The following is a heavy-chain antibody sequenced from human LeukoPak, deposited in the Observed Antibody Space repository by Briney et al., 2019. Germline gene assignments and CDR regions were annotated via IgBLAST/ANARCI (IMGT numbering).Heavy chain of an antibody. D-gene: IGHD3-10*01. CDR3: ASQSFGELAY. CDR1: GFTFSDYA. J-gene: IGHJ4*02. Sequence: PGGSLRLSCAASGFTFSDYAMSWVRQAPGKGLEWVANIKQDGSEKYYVDSVKGRFTISRDNAKNSLYLQMNSLRAEDTAVYYCASQSFGELAYWGQGTLVTVSS. V-gene: IGHV3-7*01. CDR2: IKQDGSEK.